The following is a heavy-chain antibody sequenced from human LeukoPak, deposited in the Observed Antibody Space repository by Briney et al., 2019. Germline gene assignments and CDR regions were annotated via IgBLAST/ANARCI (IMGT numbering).Heavy chain of an antibody. CDR1: GGSISDYY. Sequence: SETLSLTCTVSGGSISDYYWSWIRQPPGKTLEWIGYIYHTGNTHYNPSLKSRVTISVDTSTNQLSLKLSSVTAADTAVYYCARVRVPATDPGSVWFDPWGQGTLVTVSS. CDR2: IYHTGNT. J-gene: IGHJ5*02. CDR3: ARVRVPATDPGSVWFDP. D-gene: IGHD2-2*01. V-gene: IGHV4-59*01.